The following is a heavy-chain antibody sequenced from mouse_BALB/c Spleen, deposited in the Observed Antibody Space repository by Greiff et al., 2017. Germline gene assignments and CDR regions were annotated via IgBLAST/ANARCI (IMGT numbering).Heavy chain of an antibody. V-gene: IGHV1-54*01. CDR2: INPGSGGT. CDR3: ARWDYEEAMDY. Sequence: QVQLQQSGAELVRPGTSVKVSCKASGYAFTNYLIEWVKQRPGQGLEWIGVINPGSGGTNYNEKFKGKATLTADKSSSTAYMQLSSLTSDDSAVYFCARWDYEEAMDYWGQGTSVTVSS. J-gene: IGHJ4*01. CDR1: GYAFTNYL. D-gene: IGHD2-4*01.